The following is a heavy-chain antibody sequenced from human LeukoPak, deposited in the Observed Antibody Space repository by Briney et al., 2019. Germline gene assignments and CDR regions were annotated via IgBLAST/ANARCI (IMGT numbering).Heavy chain of an antibody. D-gene: IGHD2-21*01. V-gene: IGHV4-38-2*02. Sequence: SETLSLTCTVSGYSISSGYYWGWIRQPPGKGLEWIGSIYYSGSTYHNPSLKSRVTISVDTSKNQFSLKMNSVTAADTAVYYCARITFVVEGYGMDVWGQGTTVTVSS. CDR1: GYSISSGYY. J-gene: IGHJ6*02. CDR3: ARITFVVEGYGMDV. CDR2: IYYSGST.